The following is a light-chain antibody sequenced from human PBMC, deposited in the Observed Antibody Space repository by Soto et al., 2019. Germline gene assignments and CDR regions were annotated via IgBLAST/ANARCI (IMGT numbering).Light chain of an antibody. J-gene: IGKJ1*01. CDR3: QHLRT. Sequence: DIQMTQSPSTLSASVGDRVTITCRASESISSWLAWYQEKPGKAPNLMIYDASSLESGVPSRFSGSGFGTEFSLTISSLQPNDFGSYYCQHLRTFGQGTKVDIK. V-gene: IGKV1-5*01. CDR1: ESISSW. CDR2: DAS.